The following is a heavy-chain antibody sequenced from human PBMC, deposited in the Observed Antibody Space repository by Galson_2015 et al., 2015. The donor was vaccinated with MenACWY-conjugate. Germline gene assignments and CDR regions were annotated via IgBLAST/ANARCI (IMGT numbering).Heavy chain of an antibody. D-gene: IGHD3-10*01. CDR3: ARTDYGSESSTLKNYFYFYAMDV. CDR2: IIPIFGTT. J-gene: IGHJ6*02. V-gene: IGHV1-69*13. CDR1: GSIFSTYA. Sequence: SVKVSCKASGSIFSTYAISWVRQAPGQGLEWMGGIIPIFGTTNFAQKFQGRVTITADESTSTAYMELSSLRSDDTAVYYCARTDYGSESSTLKNYFYFYAMDVWGQGTTVTVSS.